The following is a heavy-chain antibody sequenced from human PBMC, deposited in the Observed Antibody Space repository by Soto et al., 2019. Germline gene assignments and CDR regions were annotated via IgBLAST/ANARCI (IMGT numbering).Heavy chain of an antibody. Sequence: QLRLQESGPGLVKPSETLSLTCTVSGGSISSSDYYWGWIRQPPGKGLEWIGCMHHSGTTYYNPSLRSRVTMSVDTTKNQFSLKLSSVAAADTAVYYCATTPYESSGHLPYWGQGTLVTVSS. CDR1: GGSISSSDYY. J-gene: IGHJ1*01. D-gene: IGHD6-19*01. V-gene: IGHV4-39*01. CDR2: MHHSGTT. CDR3: ATTPYESSGHLPY.